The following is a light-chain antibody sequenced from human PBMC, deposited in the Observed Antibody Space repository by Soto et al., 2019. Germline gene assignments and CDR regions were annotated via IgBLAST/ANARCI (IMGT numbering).Light chain of an antibody. Sequence: QSALTQPASVSGSPGQSITISCTGTSSDVGGYNYVSWYQQHPGKAPKLMIYDVSNRPSGVSNRFSGSKSGNTAPLTISGLQAEDEADYYCSSYTSSSIPKVFGGGTKLTVL. CDR3: SSYTSSSIPKV. CDR2: DVS. CDR1: SSDVGGYNY. J-gene: IGLJ2*01. V-gene: IGLV2-14*01.